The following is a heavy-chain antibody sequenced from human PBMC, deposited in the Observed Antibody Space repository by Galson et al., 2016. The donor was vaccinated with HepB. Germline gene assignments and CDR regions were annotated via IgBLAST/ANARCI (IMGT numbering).Heavy chain of an antibody. J-gene: IGHJ6*02. Sequence: SVKVSCKASGYTFIGYYIHWVRQVPGLGLEWMGWINPNSGGTTYSQKFQGWVTMTRDTSISTAYMELSRLRSDDTAVYYCARDEYGTTSGTDGWGQGTTVTVSS. D-gene: IGHD4-17*01. CDR1: GYTFIGYY. CDR3: ARDEYGTTSGTDG. CDR2: INPNSGGT. V-gene: IGHV1-2*04.